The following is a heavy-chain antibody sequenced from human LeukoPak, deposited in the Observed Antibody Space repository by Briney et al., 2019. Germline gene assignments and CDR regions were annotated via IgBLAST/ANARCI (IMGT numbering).Heavy chain of an antibody. V-gene: IGHV4-30-4*01. CDR1: GGSISSGDYY. Sequence: ASETLSLTCTVSGGSISSGDYYWSWIRQPPGKGLGWIGYIYYSGSTYYNPSLKSRVTISVDTSKNQFSLKLSSVTAADTAVYYCARGGGYDFIFGWFDPWGQGTLVTVSS. D-gene: IGHD5-12*01. CDR3: ARGGGYDFIFGWFDP. J-gene: IGHJ5*02. CDR2: IYYSGST.